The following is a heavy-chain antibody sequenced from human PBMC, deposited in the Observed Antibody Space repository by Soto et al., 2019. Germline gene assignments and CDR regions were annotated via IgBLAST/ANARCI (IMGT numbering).Heavy chain of an antibody. J-gene: IGHJ4*02. CDR2: ISSSSSYI. CDR1: GFTFSSYS. D-gene: IGHD6-6*01. Sequence: GGSLRLSCAASGFTFSSYSMNWVRQAPGKGLEWVSSISSSSSYIYYADSVKGRFTISRDNAKNSLYLQMNSLRAEDTAVYYCARARIAARPFDYWGQGTLVTVSS. CDR3: ARARIAARPFDY. V-gene: IGHV3-21*01.